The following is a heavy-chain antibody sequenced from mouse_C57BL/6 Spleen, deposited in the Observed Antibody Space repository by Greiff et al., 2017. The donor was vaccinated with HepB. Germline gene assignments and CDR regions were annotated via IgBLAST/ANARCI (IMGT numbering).Heavy chain of an antibody. J-gene: IGHJ2*01. CDR3: ARQGDVGYFDY. V-gene: IGHV5-17*01. CDR1: GFTFSDYG. Sequence: EVKLQESGGGLVKPGGSLKLSCAASGFTFSDYGMHWVRQAPEKGLEWVAYISSGSSTIYYADTVKGRFTISRDNAKNTLFLQMTSLRSEDTAMYYCARQGDVGYFDYWGQGTTLTVSS. CDR2: ISSGSSTI. D-gene: IGHD3-3*01.